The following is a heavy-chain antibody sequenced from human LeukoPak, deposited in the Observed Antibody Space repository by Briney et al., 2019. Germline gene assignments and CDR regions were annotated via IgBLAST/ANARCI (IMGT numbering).Heavy chain of an antibody. D-gene: IGHD3-22*01. CDR3: AREGYYSDSSSYYYFDY. J-gene: IGHJ4*02. CDR1: GFTFSRYG. Sequence: PGGSLRLSCAASGFTFSRYGMHWVRQAPGKGLEWVALIWYDGGNKYYADSVKGRFTISRDNSKNTLYLQMDSLRAEDTAVYYCAREGYYSDSSSYYYFDYWGQGTLVTVSS. V-gene: IGHV3-33*01. CDR2: IWYDGGNK.